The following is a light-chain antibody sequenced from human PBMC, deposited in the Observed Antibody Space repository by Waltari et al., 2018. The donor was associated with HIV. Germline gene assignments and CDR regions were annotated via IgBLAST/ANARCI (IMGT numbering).Light chain of an antibody. CDR3: QQSYSPLYT. CDR1: QSISSY. V-gene: IGKV1-39*01. J-gene: IGKJ2*01. Sequence: DIQMTQSPSSLSASLGDRVTITCRASQSISSYLNWYQQKPGKAPKLLMFAASSLQSGVPSRFSGSGSGTDFTLTISSLQPEDFATYYCQQSYSPLYTFGQGTKLEIK. CDR2: AAS.